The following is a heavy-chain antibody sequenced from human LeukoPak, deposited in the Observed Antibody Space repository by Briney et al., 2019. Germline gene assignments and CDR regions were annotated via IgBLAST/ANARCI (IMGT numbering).Heavy chain of an antibody. CDR1: GYTFTSYG. CDR2: ISTYNDNT. J-gene: IGHJ5*02. CDR3: ARVGLQREYNWFDP. Sequence: VASVKVSCKASGYTFTSYGISCVRQAPGQGLEWMGWISTYNDNTNYAQKLQGRVTMTTDSSTSTAYMELRSLRSDDTAVYYCARVGLQREYNWFDPWGQGTLVTVSS. V-gene: IGHV1-18*01. D-gene: IGHD3-10*01.